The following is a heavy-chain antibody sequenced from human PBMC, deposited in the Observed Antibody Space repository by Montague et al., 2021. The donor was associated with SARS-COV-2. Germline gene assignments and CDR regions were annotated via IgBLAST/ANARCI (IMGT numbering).Heavy chain of an antibody. Sequence: SETLSLTCTVSGGSISSSSYYWAWIRQPPGKGLEWIGSIYHSGSTFYNPSLKSRVSMSVDTSKNQFSLKLGPVTAADTAMYYCARVKWELSVGNVFDNWGQGTMVTVSS. CDR2: IYHSGST. CDR1: GGSISSSSYY. D-gene: IGHD1-26*01. V-gene: IGHV4-39*01. CDR3: ARVKWELSVGNVFDN. J-gene: IGHJ3*02.